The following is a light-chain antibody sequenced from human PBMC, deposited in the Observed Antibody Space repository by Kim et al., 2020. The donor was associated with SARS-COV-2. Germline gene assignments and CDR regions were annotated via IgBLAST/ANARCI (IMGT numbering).Light chain of an antibody. CDR1: QSVSSSY. J-gene: IGKJ4*01. CDR2: GAS. CDR3: QQYGSSPQLT. V-gene: IGKV3-20*01. Sequence: PGDTATPSCRASQSVSSSYLAWYQQKPGQAPRLLIYGASSRATGIPDRFSGSGSGTDFTLTISRLEPEDFAVYDCQQYGSSPQLTFGGGTKVDIK.